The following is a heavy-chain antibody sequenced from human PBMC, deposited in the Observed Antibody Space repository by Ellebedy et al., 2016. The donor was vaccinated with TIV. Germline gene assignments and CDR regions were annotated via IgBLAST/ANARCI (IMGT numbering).Heavy chain of an antibody. V-gene: IGHV5-51*01. Sequence: PGGSLRLSCKGSGYSFTNYWIGWVRQRPAKGLVRMGIIYSGDSDTRYSPSFQGQVTISADKSISTAYLLWSSLKASDSGMYYCARQGIGYGDWLGQVFWGQGTLVTVSS. D-gene: IGHD3-9*01. CDR3: ARQGIGYGDWLGQVF. CDR1: GYSFTNYW. J-gene: IGHJ4*02. CDR2: IYSGDSDT.